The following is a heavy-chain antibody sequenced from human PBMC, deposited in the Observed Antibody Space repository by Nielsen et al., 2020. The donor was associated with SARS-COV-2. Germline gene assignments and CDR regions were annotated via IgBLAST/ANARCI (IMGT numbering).Heavy chain of an antibody. V-gene: IGHV1-24*01. CDR1: GYTLTELS. CDR2: FDPEDGET. Sequence: ASVKVSCKVSGYTLTELSMHWVRQAPGKGLEWMGGFDPEDGETIYAQKFQGRVTMTEDTSTDTAYMELSSLRSEDTAVYYCARESGGYYDSSGLLGYWGQGTLVTVSS. D-gene: IGHD3-22*01. CDR3: ARESGGYYDSSGLLGY. J-gene: IGHJ4*02.